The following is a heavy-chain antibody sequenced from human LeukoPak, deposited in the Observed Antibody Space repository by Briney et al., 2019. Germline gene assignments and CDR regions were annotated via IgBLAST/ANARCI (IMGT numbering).Heavy chain of an antibody. Sequence: SETLSLTCTVSGGSISSYYWSRIRQPAGKGLEWIGRIYTSGSTNYNPSLKSRVTISVDKSKNQFSLKLSSVTAADTAVYYCARDGGIAARRWFDPWGQGTLVTVSS. V-gene: IGHV4-4*07. D-gene: IGHD6-6*01. CDR2: IYTSGST. CDR3: ARDGGIAARRWFDP. CDR1: GGSISSYY. J-gene: IGHJ5*02.